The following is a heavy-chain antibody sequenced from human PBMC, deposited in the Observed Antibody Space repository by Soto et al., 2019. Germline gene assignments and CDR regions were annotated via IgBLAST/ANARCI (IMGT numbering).Heavy chain of an antibody. CDR1: GYTFTVYY. J-gene: IGHJ4*02. CDR2: INPNSGGT. Sequence: SVKVSCTASGYTFTVYYMHWVRQAPGQGLEWMGWINPNSGGTNYAQKFQGRVTMTRDTSISTAYMELSRLRSDDTAVYYCAREFAYYYDSSGSLWGQGTLVTVSS. CDR3: AREFAYYYDSSGSL. V-gene: IGHV1-2*02. D-gene: IGHD3-22*01.